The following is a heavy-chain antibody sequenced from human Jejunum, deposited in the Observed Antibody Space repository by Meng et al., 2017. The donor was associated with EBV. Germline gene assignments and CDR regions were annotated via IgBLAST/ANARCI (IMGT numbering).Heavy chain of an antibody. J-gene: IGHJ4*02. Sequence: GQLVESGGALVQPGGSLRLSCAASGFTFSTYWMHWVRQAPGKGLVWISRINENGRTTTYADSVKGRFTISRDNTKNTLYLQMNNLRAEDTAVYFCSRDLAGPYDDWGQGTLVTVSS. CDR2: INENGRTT. CDR1: GFTFSTYW. V-gene: IGHV3-74*01. CDR3: SRDLAGPYDD.